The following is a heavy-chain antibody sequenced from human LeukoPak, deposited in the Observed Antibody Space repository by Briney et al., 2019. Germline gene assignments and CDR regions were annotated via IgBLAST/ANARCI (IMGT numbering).Heavy chain of an antibody. D-gene: IGHD3-22*01. J-gene: IGHJ4*02. CDR2: ISYDGSNK. Sequence: GGSLRLSCAASGFTFSSYAMHWVRQAPGKGLEWVAVISYDGSNKYYADSVKGRFTISRDNSKNTPYLQMNSLRAEDTAVYYCARDAAYYYDSSGYLLGYWGQGALVTVSS. CDR1: GFTFSSYA. V-gene: IGHV3-30*01. CDR3: ARDAAYYYDSSGYLLGY.